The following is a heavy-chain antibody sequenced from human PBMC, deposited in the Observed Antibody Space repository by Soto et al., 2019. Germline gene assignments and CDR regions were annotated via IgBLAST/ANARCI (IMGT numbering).Heavy chain of an antibody. J-gene: IGHJ4*02. D-gene: IGHD6-6*01. CDR1: GGSISSGDYY. V-gene: IGHV4-30-4*01. Sequence: QVQLQESGPGLVKPSQTLSLTCTVSGGSISSGDYYWSWIRQPPGKGLEWIGYIYYSGSTYYNPSLESRVTISVDTSKNQFSLKLSSVTAADTAVYYCAREMLYSSSSQAGDYWGQGTLVTVSS. CDR2: IYYSGST. CDR3: AREMLYSSSSQAGDY.